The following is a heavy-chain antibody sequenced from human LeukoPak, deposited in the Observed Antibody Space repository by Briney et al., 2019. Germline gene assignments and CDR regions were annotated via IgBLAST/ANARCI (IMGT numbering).Heavy chain of an antibody. J-gene: IGHJ4*02. D-gene: IGHD3-22*01. Sequence: SETLSLTCTVSGGSISSSSYYWGWIRQPLGKGLEWIRSIYYSGSTYYNPSLKSRVTISVDTSKNQFSLKLSSVTAADTAVYYCARISGYYYGREYYFNYWGQGTLVTVSS. CDR2: IYYSGST. V-gene: IGHV4-39*01. CDR1: GGSISSSSYY. CDR3: ARISGYYYGREYYFNY.